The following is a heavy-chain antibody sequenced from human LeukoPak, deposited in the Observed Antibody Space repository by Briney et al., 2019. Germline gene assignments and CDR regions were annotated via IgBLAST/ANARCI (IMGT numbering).Heavy chain of an antibody. CDR2: TYTSGST. CDR1: GGSISSYY. CDR3: ARDYDFWSGSSYAFDI. J-gene: IGHJ3*02. Sequence: SETLSLTCTVSGGSISSYYWSWIRQPAGKGLEWIGRTYTSGSTNYNPSLKSRVTMSVDTSKNQFSLKLSSVTAADTAVYYCARDYDFWSGSSYAFDIWGQGTMVTVSS. D-gene: IGHD3-3*01. V-gene: IGHV4-4*07.